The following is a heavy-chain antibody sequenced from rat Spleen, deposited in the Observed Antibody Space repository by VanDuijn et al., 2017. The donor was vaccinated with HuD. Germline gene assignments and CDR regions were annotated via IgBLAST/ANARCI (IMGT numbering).Heavy chain of an antibody. CDR3: ARRGYYENTYYYGVMDV. CDR1: GFTFSNYG. V-gene: IGHV5-62*01. J-gene: IGHJ4*01. D-gene: IGHD1-6*01. CDR2: ITTSSGT. Sequence: AVQLVESGGGLVQPGQSLKLSCSASGFTFSNYGMHWIRQAPGKGLDWVAYITTSSGTVYADAVKERFTISRDNAKNTLYLQLNILKSEDTAIYYCARRGYYENTYYYGVMDVWGQGASVTISS.